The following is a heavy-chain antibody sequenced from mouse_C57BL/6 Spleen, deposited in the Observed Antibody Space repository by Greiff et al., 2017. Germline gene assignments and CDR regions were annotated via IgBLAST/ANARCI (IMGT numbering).Heavy chain of an antibody. CDR2: INPSNGGT. CDR1: GYTFTSYW. J-gene: IGHJ3*01. CDR3: ARRDGYDDWFAY. D-gene: IGHD2-2*01. Sequence: QVQLQQSGTELVKPGASVKLSCKASGYTFTSYWMHWVQQRPGQGLEWIGNINPSNGGTNYNEKFKSRATLTVDKASSTAYMQLSSLTSEDSAVYYCARRDGYDDWFAYWGQGTLVTVSA. V-gene: IGHV1-53*01.